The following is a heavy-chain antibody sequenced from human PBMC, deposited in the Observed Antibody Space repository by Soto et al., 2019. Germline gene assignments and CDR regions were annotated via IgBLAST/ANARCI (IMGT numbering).Heavy chain of an antibody. CDR1: GGSISSGDYY. CDR2: IYYSGST. CDR3: ARVGVTLRFLEWLLYPGYFDY. J-gene: IGHJ4*02. V-gene: IGHV4-30-4*01. D-gene: IGHD3-3*01. Sequence: QVQLQESGPGLVKPSQTLSLTCTVSGGSISSGDYYWSWIRQPPGKGLEWIGYIYYSGSTYYNPSLKSRVTISVDTSKNQFFLKLSSVTAADTAVYYCARVGVTLRFLEWLLYPGYFDYWGQGTLVTVSS.